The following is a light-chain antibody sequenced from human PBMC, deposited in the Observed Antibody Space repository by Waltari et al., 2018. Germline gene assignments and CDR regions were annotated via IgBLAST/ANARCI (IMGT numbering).Light chain of an antibody. J-gene: IGLJ2*01. CDR1: SLRTYD. V-gene: IGLV3-19*01. Sequence: SSELTQDPAVSVALGQTVRITCQGDSLRTYDASWYQQKPGQAPMLLIYGKNRRPSGIPDRFSGSTSGTTASLTLTGAQAEDEADYHCTSRDFTGTVFFGGGTKVTVL. CDR3: TSRDFTGTVF. CDR2: GKN.